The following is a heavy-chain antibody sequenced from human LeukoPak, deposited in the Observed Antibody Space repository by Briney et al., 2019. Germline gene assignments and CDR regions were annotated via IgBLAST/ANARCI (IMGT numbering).Heavy chain of an antibody. D-gene: IGHD3-3*01. Sequence: SETLSLTCDVYGGSFSGYYWSWIRQPPGKGLEWIGEINHSGSTNYNPSLKSRVTISVDTSKNQFSLKLSSVTAADTAVYYCARGRPNYDFWSGYPPYFDYWGQGTLVTVSS. V-gene: IGHV4-34*01. J-gene: IGHJ4*02. CDR2: INHSGST. CDR1: GGSFSGYY. CDR3: ARGRPNYDFWSGYPPYFDY.